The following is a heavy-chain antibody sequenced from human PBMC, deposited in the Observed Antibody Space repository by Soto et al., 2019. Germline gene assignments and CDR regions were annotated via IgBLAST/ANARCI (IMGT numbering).Heavy chain of an antibody. V-gene: IGHV3-48*01. J-gene: IGHJ3*02. Sequence: GGSLRLSCEASGFTFSSFSMNWVRQAPGKGLEWVSYIARDSAFIFYADSVKGRFTIPRDNAKNSLYLQMNSLRADDTAVYYCARDNVYAFDIWGQGTMVTVSS. CDR3: ARDNVYAFDI. CDR1: GFTFSSFS. CDR2: IARDSAFI.